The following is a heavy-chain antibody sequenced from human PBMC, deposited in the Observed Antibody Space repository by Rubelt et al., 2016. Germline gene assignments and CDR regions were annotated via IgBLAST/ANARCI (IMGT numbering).Heavy chain of an antibody. D-gene: IGHD1-26*01. Sequence: QVQLQQWGAGLLKPSETLSLTCTVSAGSISSTTYYWGWIRQPPGKGLEWIGTIYYSGTTYYNPSLKSRVTMSVDTSKNHSDRELGSVTAGETAVYFCAGQGYSGRYYYMDVWGKGTTVTVSS. V-gene: IGHV4-39*07. CDR3: AGQGYSGRYYYMDV. CDR2: IYYSGTT. CDR1: AGSISSTTYY. J-gene: IGHJ6*03.